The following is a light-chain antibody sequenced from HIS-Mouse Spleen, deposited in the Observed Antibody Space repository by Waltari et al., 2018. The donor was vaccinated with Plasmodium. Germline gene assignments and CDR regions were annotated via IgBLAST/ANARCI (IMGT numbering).Light chain of an antibody. CDR3: SSYTSSSTLV. J-gene: IGLJ2*01. V-gene: IGLV2-14*03. CDR1: SSDVGGYNS. CDR2: DVS. Sequence: QSALTQPASVSGSPGQSITISCTGTSSDVGGYNSVSWYQQHPGKPPKLMIYDVSNRPSGVSNRFSGSKSGNTASLTISGLQAEDEADYYCSSYTSSSTLVFGGGTKLTVL.